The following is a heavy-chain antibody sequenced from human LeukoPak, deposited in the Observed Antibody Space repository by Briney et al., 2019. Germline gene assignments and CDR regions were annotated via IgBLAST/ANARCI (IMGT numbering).Heavy chain of an antibody. J-gene: IGHJ5*02. V-gene: IGHV6-1*01. CDR3: ARDLGGPSLWFGERRFDP. Sequence: PSQTLSLTCAISGHSVSTNSAAWKWIRQSPSRGLEWLGRTYYSSKWYYDYEVCVKSRITINPDTSKNKFSLQLNSVTPEDTAVYYCARDLGGPSLWFGERRFDPWGQGTVVTVSS. CDR2: TYYSSKWYY. CDR1: GHSVSTNSAA. D-gene: IGHD3-10*01.